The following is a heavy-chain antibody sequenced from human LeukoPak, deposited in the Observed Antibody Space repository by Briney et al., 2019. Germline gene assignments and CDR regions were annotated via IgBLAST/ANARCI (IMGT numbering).Heavy chain of an antibody. V-gene: IGHV3-23*01. Sequence: GGSLRLSCAASKSTFSSFAITWVRQAPGKGLEWVSSISGSGHSTYYADSVRGRFTISRDNSKNTLYLQMNSLRAEDTAVYYCAKEYCSGGSCYLSRDAFDIWGQGTMVTVSS. J-gene: IGHJ3*02. D-gene: IGHD2-15*01. CDR1: KSTFSSFA. CDR3: AKEYCSGGSCYLSRDAFDI. CDR2: ISGSGHST.